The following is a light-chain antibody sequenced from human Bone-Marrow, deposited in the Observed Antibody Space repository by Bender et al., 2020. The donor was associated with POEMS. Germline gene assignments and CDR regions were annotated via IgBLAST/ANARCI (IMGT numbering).Light chain of an antibody. J-gene: IGLJ3*02. CDR2: QDS. Sequence: SYELTQPSSVSVSPGQTASITCSGDKLGDKYACWYQQKPGQSPVMVMFQDSERPSGVPDRFSGSKSDTSASLDITGLQAEDEADYYCCSYAGTYTWVFGGGTKLTVL. V-gene: IGLV3-1*01. CDR1: KLGDKY. CDR3: CSYAGTYTWV.